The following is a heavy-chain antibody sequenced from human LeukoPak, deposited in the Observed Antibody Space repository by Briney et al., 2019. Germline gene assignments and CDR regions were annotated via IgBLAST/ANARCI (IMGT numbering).Heavy chain of an antibody. CDR2: ISWSSGTI. V-gene: IGHV3-9*03. J-gene: IGHJ3*02. CDR3: AKDTSSGWYSAAFDI. CDR1: GFTFDDYA. D-gene: IGHD6-19*01. Sequence: GGSLRLSCAASGFTFDDYAMHWVRQAPGKGLEWVSGISWSSGTIGYADSVKGRFTISRDNAKNSLYLQMNSLRAEDMALYYCAKDTSSGWYSAAFDIWGQGTMVTVSS.